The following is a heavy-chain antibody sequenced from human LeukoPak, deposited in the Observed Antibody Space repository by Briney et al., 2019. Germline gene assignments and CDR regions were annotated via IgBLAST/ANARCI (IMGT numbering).Heavy chain of an antibody. Sequence: ASVKVSCKASGYTFIAYYIHWVRQAPGQGLEWMGWLNPNSGDTTYSQKFQGRVTMTRDTSINTAYMELSRLTSDDTAVYYCASGSGSQDYWGQGTLVTVSS. CDR3: ASGSGSQDY. D-gene: IGHD1-26*01. CDR1: GYTFIAYY. CDR2: LNPNSGDT. J-gene: IGHJ4*02. V-gene: IGHV1-2*02.